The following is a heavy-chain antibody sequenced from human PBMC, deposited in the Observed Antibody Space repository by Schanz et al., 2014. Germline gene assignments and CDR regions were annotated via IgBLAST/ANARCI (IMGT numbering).Heavy chain of an antibody. CDR3: APLEDCGGGCPINDAFDV. J-gene: IGHJ3*01. D-gene: IGHD2-21*01. Sequence: QVQLVESGGGVVQPGGSLRLSCAASGFTFSSFGMHWVRQAPGKGLEWVAFIQNDGSNYYHADSVKGRFIIARDNSKNTLDLQMNSLRVEDTAVYYCAPLEDCGGGCPINDAFDVWGQGTMVTVSS. CDR2: IQNDGSNY. CDR1: GFTFSSFG. V-gene: IGHV3-30*02.